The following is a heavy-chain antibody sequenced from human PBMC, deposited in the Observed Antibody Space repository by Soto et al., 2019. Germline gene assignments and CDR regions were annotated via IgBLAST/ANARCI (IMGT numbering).Heavy chain of an antibody. D-gene: IGHD2-8*01. V-gene: IGHV3-11*05. CDR2: ISGSSSDT. J-gene: IGHJ4*02. CDR3: ARGVWRFSGEY. CDR1: GFTFGDYY. Sequence: QVQLVESGGALVKPGGSLRLSCAASGFTFGDYYMNWIRQAPGKGLEWLSYISGSSSDTKYADSVKGRTTISKDNAKNSLYMQMNSLRAEYTAVYYWARGVWRFSGEYWGQGTLGTVSS.